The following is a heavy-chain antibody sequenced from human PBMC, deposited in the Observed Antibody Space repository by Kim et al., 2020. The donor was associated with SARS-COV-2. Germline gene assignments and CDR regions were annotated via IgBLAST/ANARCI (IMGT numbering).Heavy chain of an antibody. V-gene: IGHV1-46*01. J-gene: IGHJ4*02. CDR3: ARAGYSGYGMDY. D-gene: IGHD5-12*01. Sequence: SYAQKFQGRVTMTRDTSTSTVYMELSSLRSEDTAVYYCARAGYSGYGMDYWGQGTLVTVSS.